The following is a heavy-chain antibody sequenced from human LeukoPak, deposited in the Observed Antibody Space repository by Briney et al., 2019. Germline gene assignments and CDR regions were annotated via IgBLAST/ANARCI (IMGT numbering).Heavy chain of an antibody. V-gene: IGHV4-59*01. CDR2: IYYSGST. CDR1: GGSISSYY. CDR3: ARDYRNYYFDY. J-gene: IGHJ4*02. Sequence: SETLSLTCTVSGGSISSYYWSWIRQPPGKGLEWIGYIYYSGSTNYNPSLKSRVTISVDTSKNQFPLKLSSVTAADTAVYYCARDYRNYYFDYWGQGTLVTVSS.